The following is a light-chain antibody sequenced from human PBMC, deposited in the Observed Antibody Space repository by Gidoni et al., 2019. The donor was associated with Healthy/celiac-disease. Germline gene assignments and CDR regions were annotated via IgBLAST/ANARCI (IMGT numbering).Light chain of an antibody. J-gene: IGKJ4*01. CDR2: DAS. Sequence: DIQMTQSPSSLSASVGDRVTITCQASQDISNYLNWYQQKPGKAPKLLIYDASNLETGVPSRFSGSGSGTEFTFTIISLQPEDIATYYCQQYDNLPPLTFXGXTKVEIK. CDR3: QQYDNLPPLT. V-gene: IGKV1-33*01. CDR1: QDISNY.